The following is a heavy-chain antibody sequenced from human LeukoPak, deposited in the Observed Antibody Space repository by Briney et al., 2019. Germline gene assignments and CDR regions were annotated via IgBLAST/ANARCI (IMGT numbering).Heavy chain of an antibody. CDR1: GFTFDDYA. V-gene: IGHV3-9*01. CDR3: AKDSIYCSSTSCPSAFDY. Sequence: GGSLRLSCAASGFTFDDYAMHWVRQAPGNGLEWVSGISWNSGSIGYADSVKGRFTISRDNAKNSLYLQMNSLRAEDTALYYCAKDSIYCSSTSCPSAFDYWGQGTLVTVSS. D-gene: IGHD2-2*01. J-gene: IGHJ4*02. CDR2: ISWNSGSI.